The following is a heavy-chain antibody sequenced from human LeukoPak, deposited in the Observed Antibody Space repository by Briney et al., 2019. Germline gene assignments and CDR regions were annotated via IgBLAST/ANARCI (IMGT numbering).Heavy chain of an antibody. V-gene: IGHV3-23*01. D-gene: IGHD6-19*01. CDR2: ITGSGGNT. J-gene: IGHJ4*02. Sequence: PGGSLRLSCAGSGFTFSTSAMSWVRQTPGKGLEWVSGITGSGGNTNYADSVRGRFTISRDNSKNTVYLQMNSLRAEDTAVYYCAKGGSLYSSGQPLYYFDYWGQGTLVAVSS. CDR3: AKGGSLYSSGQPLYYFDY. CDR1: GFTFSTSA.